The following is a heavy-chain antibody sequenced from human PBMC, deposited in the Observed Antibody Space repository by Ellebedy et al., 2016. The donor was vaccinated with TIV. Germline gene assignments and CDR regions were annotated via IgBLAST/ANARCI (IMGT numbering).Heavy chain of an antibody. CDR3: ARAPNYDFWSGFFDY. CDR1: GGSISSSSYY. V-gene: IGHV4-39*07. J-gene: IGHJ4*02. CDR2: IYYSGST. D-gene: IGHD3-3*01. Sequence: SETLSLTXTVSGGSISSSSYYWGWIRQPPGKGLEWIGSIYYSGSTYYNPSLKSRVTISVDTSKNQFSLKLSSVTAADTAVYYCARAPNYDFWSGFFDYWGQGTLVTVSS.